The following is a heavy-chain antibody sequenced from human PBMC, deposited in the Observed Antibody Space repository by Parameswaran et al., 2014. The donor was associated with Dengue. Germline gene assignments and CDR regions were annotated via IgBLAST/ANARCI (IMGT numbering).Heavy chain of an antibody. CDR3: ARGSDFESRGYFIFYYTMDV. D-gene: IGHD3-22*01. Sequence: VRQAPGKGLEWVAVISYDGSIKFHADSMKGRFTISRDNSKTTLYLQMNSLRAEDTAIYYCARGSDFESRGYFIFYYTMDVWGQGTTVTVSS. J-gene: IGHJ6*02. CDR2: ISYDGSIK. V-gene: IGHV3-30-3*01.